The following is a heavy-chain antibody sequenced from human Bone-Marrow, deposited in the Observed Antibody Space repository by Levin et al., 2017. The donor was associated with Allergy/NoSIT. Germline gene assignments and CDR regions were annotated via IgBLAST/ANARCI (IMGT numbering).Heavy chain of an antibody. D-gene: IGHD3-10*01. CDR2: IYHSGST. V-gene: IGHV4-30-2*01. Sequence: SETLSLTCAVSGGSISSGGYSWSWIRQPPGKGLEWIGYIYHSGSTYYNPSLKSRVTISMDRSKNHFSLNLTSVTAADTAVYFCAKSLWFGAYSDYWGQGTLVTVSS. J-gene: IGHJ4*02. CDR3: AKSLWFGAYSDY. CDR1: GGSISSGGYS.